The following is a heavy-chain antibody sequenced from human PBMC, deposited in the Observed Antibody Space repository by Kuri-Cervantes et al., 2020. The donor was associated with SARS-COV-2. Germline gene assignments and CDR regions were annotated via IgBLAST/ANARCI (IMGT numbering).Heavy chain of an antibody. D-gene: IGHD2-15*01. CDR2: ISYDGSNK. J-gene: IGHJ3*02. CDR3: ARPQGYCSGGSCPDAFDI. V-gene: IGHV3-30*03. Sequence: LSLTCAASGFTFSSYGMHWVRQAPGKGLEWVAVISYDGSNKYYADSVKGRFTISRDNSKNTLYLQMNSLRAEDTAVYYCARPQGYCSGGSCPDAFDIWGQGTMVTVSS. CDR1: GFTFSSYG.